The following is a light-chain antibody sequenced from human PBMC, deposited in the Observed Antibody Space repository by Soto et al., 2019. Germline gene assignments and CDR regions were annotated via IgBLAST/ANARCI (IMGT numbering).Light chain of an antibody. CDR2: GAS. V-gene: IGKV3-20*01. CDR3: QQHGSSPIT. J-gene: IGKJ5*01. CDR1: QSVSSY. Sequence: IVLTHSPATLSFSPGEIATLSFRASQSVSSYLAWYQQKPVQTPSLLVYGASNRATGIPDRFSGSGSGTAFTLTISRLEPEDFAVYYCQQHGSSPITFGQGTRLEIK.